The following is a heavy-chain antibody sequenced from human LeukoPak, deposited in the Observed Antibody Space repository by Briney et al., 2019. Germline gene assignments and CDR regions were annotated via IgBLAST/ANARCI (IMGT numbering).Heavy chain of an antibody. CDR1: GFTFSSYA. CDR2: ISGSGGST. J-gene: IGHJ4*02. V-gene: IGHV3-23*01. Sequence: GGSLRLSCAASGFTFSSYAMSWVRQAPGKGLEWVSAISGSGGSTYYADSVKGRFTISRDNSKNTLYLQMNSLRAEDTAAYYCAKLMTIYDYVWGSYRPGDYWGQGTLVTVSS. D-gene: IGHD3-16*02. CDR3: AKLMTIYDYVWGSYRPGDY.